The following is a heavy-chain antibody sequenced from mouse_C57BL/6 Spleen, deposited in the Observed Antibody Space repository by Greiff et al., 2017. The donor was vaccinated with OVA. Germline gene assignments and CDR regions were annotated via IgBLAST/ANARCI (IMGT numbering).Heavy chain of an antibody. J-gene: IGHJ2*01. CDR2: INYDGSST. Sequence: EVKLMESEGGLVQPGSSMKLSCTASGFTFSDYYMAWVRQVPEKGLEWVANINYDGSSTYYLDSLKSRFIISRDNAKNILYLQMSSLKSEDTATYYCARRGLGLYFDYWGQGTTLTVSS. CDR3: ARRGLGLYFDY. CDR1: GFTFSDYY. V-gene: IGHV5-16*01. D-gene: IGHD3-3*01.